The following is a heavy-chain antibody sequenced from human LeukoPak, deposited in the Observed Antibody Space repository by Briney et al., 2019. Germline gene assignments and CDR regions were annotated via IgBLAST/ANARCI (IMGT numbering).Heavy chain of an antibody. CDR1: GGSISSYY. CDR2: INHSGRT. CDR3: ARQNYGAAPLRY. V-gene: IGHV4-34*01. J-gene: IGHJ4*02. Sequence: SETLSLTCTVSGGSISSYYWSWIRQPPGKGLEWIGEINHSGRTNYNPSLKSRVTISVDTSKNQFSLKLSSVTAADTAVYYCARQNYGAAPLRYWGQGTLVTVSS. D-gene: IGHD4/OR15-4a*01.